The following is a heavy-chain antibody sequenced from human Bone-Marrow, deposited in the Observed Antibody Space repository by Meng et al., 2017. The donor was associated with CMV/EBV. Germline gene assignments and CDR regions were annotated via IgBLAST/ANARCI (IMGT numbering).Heavy chain of an antibody. J-gene: IGHJ4*02. V-gene: IGHV3-30*02. CDR3: AKDSPLFGSNNPYFDS. CDR1: GFTFSSYS. CDR2: IRHDVRGN. Sequence: GESLKISCAASGFTFSSYSMNWVRQAPGKGLEWVSFIRHDVRGNYYEDSVKGRFTISRYNSKNTLYMQMNSLTPEDTAVDYCAKDSPLFGSNNPYFDSWGQGTLVTVSS. D-gene: IGHD4-23*01.